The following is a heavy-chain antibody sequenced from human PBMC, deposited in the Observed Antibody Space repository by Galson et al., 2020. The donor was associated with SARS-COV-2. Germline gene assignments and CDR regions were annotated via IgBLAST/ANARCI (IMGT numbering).Heavy chain of an antibody. D-gene: IGHD2-15*01. J-gene: IGHJ4*02. CDR1: GGSIRSSGYY. V-gene: IGHV4-39*02. Sequence: SETLSLTCTASGGSIRSSGYYWGWVRQPPGKGLEWIGSMYYTGSTYHNPSLKSRVTTSLDTSKNQFSLKLKSVTAADTAVYYCARGKTLGYCSGGSCSETYGLGARSDQPLDYWGQGTLVTVSS. CDR3: ARGKTLGYCSGGSCSETYGLGARSDQPLDY. CDR2: MYYTGST.